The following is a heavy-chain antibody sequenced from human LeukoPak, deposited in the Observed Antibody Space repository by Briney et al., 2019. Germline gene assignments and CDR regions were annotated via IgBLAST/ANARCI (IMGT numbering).Heavy chain of an antibody. V-gene: IGHV4-34*01. Sequence: SETLSLTCAVYGGSFSGYSWNWIRQPPVKGLEWIGEINHSGGTNYNPSLKSRVTISVDTSKNQFSLKLSSVTAADTAVYYCARWGRIAVAYYAFDIWGQGTMVTVSS. J-gene: IGHJ3*02. CDR3: ARWGRIAVAYYAFDI. CDR2: INHSGGT. D-gene: IGHD6-19*01. CDR1: GGSFSGYS.